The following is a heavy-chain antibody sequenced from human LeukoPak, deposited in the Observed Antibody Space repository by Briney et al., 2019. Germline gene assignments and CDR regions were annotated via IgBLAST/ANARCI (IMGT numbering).Heavy chain of an antibody. V-gene: IGHV1-18*01. CDR3: ARESRWEYYSSTSCSSTNWFDP. CDR1: GYTFTSYG. D-gene: IGHD2-2*01. Sequence: ASVKVSCKASGYTFTSYGISWVRQAPGQGLEWMGWISAYNGNTNYAQRLQGRVTMTTDTSTSTAYMELRSLRSDDTAVYYCARESRWEYYSSTSCSSTNWFDPWGQGTLVTVSS. CDR2: ISAYNGNT. J-gene: IGHJ5*02.